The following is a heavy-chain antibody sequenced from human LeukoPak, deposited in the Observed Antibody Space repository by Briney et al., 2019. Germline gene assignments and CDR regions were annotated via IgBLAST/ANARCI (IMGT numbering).Heavy chain of an antibody. CDR3: PRLASCSEHFPPPFDF. D-gene: IGHD3-3*02. CDR1: GDSVSSTRYY. CDR2: FHSSGSS. V-gene: IGHV4-39*02. Sequence: PSETLSLTCSVSGDSVSSTRYYWAWIRQPPGQGLQWIGSFHSSGSSFYNPSLESRITISLDASDNHFSLKLTSVTAADTAVYYCPRLASCSEHFPPPFDFWGQGSLVIVSS. J-gene: IGHJ4*02.